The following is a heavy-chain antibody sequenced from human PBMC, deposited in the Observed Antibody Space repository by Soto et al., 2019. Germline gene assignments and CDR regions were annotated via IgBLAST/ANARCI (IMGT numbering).Heavy chain of an antibody. Sequence: ESLSLACSVSGVSISSVGHYWTWIREQPGKGLEWIGYIYYSWITYYNPSLKSRVTMSVDTSKNQFSLKLSSVTAADTAEYYCTRVDTPMVMGPGFAYWGQGTLVTVPS. CDR1: GVSISSVGHY. J-gene: IGHJ4*02. CDR2: IYYSWIT. CDR3: TRVDTPMVMGPGFAY. D-gene: IGHD5-18*01. V-gene: IGHV4-39*01.